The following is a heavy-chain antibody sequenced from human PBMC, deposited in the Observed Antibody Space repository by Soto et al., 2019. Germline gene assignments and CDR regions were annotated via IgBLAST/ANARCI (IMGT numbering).Heavy chain of an antibody. V-gene: IGHV4-59*01. CDR3: ARGGRVYDFSSGNSWFDP. D-gene: IGHD3-3*01. J-gene: IGHJ5*02. Sequence: PSETLSLTCTVSGGSISSYYWSWIRQPPGKGLEWIGYIYYSGSTNYNPSLKSRVTISVATSKNQFSLKLSSVTAADTAVYYCARGGRVYDFSSGNSWFDPWGQGTLVTVSS. CDR1: GGSISSYY. CDR2: IYYSGST.